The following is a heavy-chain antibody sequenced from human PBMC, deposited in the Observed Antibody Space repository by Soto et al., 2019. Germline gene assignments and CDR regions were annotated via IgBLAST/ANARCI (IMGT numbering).Heavy chain of an antibody. V-gene: IGHV2-5*02. CDR3: ARKYYYDNSGYFHFDY. CDR1: GFSLGTTGVG. Sequence: QITLKESAPTLVKPTQTLTLTCTFSGFSLGTTGVGVGWIRQPPGKALEWLALIYWDDDERYSPSLKNRLTITKDTSKNLVVLTMANMDPVDTATYYCARKYYYDNSGYFHFDYWGQGTLVTVSS. J-gene: IGHJ4*02. CDR2: IYWDDDE. D-gene: IGHD3-22*01.